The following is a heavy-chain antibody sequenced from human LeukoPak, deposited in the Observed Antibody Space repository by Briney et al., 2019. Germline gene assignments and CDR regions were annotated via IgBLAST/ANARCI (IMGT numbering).Heavy chain of an antibody. Sequence: SETLSLTCTVSGGSVSSYYWSWIRQPPGKGLEWIGYIYYSGSTNYNPSLKSRVTISVDTSKNQFSLKLSSVTAADTAVYYCARVLRLGELYVDYWGQGTLVTVSS. CDR2: IYYSGST. CDR1: GGSVSSYY. D-gene: IGHD3-16*01. J-gene: IGHJ4*02. V-gene: IGHV4-59*02. CDR3: ARVLRLGELYVDY.